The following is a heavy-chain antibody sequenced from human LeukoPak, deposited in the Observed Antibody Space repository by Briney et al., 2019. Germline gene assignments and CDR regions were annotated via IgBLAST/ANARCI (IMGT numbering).Heavy chain of an antibody. CDR3: ARDQGSLTRGWYTGY. J-gene: IGHJ4*02. D-gene: IGHD6-19*01. V-gene: IGHV1-2*06. Sequence: ASVKVSCKASGYTFTGYHIHWVRQAPGQGLEWMGRINPYSGDTNFAQKFQGRATMTRDTSITTAYMDLSSLTPDDTAVYFCARDQGSLTRGWYTGYWGQGTQVTVSS. CDR1: GYTFTGYH. CDR2: INPYSGDT.